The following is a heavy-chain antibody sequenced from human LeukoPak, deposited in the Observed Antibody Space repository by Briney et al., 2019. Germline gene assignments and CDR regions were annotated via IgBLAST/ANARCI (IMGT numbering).Heavy chain of an antibody. V-gene: IGHV3-23*01. CDR1: GISLTNYG. Sequence: GGSLRLSCVVSGISLTNYGMTWVRQVPGKGLEWVSYISERGGSTTYADSVKGRFTISRDTSLNTLYLQMNNLRAEDTAVYFCAKRGVVIRGILVIGYHQEAYHYDFWGQGVLVTVSS. CDR3: AKRGVVIRGILVIGYHQEAYHYDF. J-gene: IGHJ4*02. CDR2: ISERGGST. D-gene: IGHD3-10*01.